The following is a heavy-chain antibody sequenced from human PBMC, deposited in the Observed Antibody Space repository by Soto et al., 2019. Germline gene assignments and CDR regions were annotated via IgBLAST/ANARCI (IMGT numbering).Heavy chain of an antibody. D-gene: IGHD1-7*01. Sequence: LTCAISGDSVSSNSAAWNWIRQSPSRGLEWLGRTYYRSKWYNDYAVSVKSRITINPDASKNQFSLQLNSVTPEDTAVYYCARDRGITGTTTYYYGMDVWGQGTTVTVSS. CDR1: GDSVSSNSAA. CDR3: ARDRGITGTTTYYYGMDV. J-gene: IGHJ6*02. V-gene: IGHV6-1*01. CDR2: TYYRSKWYN.